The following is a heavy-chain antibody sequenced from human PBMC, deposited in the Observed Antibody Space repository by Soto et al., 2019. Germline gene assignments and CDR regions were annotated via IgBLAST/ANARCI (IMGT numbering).Heavy chain of an antibody. CDR3: TRSIGSFDAFDI. Sequence: GGSLRLSCAASGFTFGSYWMHWVRQAPGKGLVWVSRINSDGRSSSYTDSVKGRFTISRDNAKNTLYLEMNTLRAEDTAVSYCTRSIGSFDAFDIWGPGTMVTVSS. D-gene: IGHD1-26*01. CDR1: GFTFGSYW. CDR2: INSDGRSS. J-gene: IGHJ3*02. V-gene: IGHV3-74*03.